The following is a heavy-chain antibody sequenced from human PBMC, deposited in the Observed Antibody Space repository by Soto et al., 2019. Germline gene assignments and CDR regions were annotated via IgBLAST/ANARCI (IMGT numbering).Heavy chain of an antibody. V-gene: IGHV3-23*01. CDR3: AKRGITIFGVVTNYYSGVDV. Sequence: EAQLLESGGGLVQPGGSLRLYCDASRFTFSTFAMSWVRQAPGQGLEWVSVISGSGGFTYYADSVKGRFTISRDNSKNPLFMQMNRLRVEDTAVYYCAKRGITIFGVVTNYYSGVDVWGQGTTVTVSS. CDR2: ISGSGGFT. D-gene: IGHD3-3*01. J-gene: IGHJ6*02. CDR1: RFTFSTFA.